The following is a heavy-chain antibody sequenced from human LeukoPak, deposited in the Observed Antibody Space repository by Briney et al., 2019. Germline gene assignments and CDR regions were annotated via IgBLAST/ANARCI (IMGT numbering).Heavy chain of an antibody. Sequence: PSETLSLTCIVSGGSISSTSYYWGWIRQSPGKGLEWIGSFYYSGSIFDNRSLRSRVTISIDMSKNQFLLKLTSVTAADTAVYYCARVLGGSGYYFSAHVSWFDPWGQGTLVTVSS. J-gene: IGHJ5*02. CDR3: ARVLGGSGYYFSAHVSWFDP. CDR1: GGSISSTSYY. V-gene: IGHV4-39*07. CDR2: FYYSGSI. D-gene: IGHD3-22*01.